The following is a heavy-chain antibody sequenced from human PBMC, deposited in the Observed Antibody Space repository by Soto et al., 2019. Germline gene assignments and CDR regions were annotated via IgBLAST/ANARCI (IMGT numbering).Heavy chain of an antibody. CDR1: GFTFSSYW. D-gene: IGHD5-12*01. CDR3: AKDNGSGCDLIRVGDASDI. CDR2: IKQDGREK. Sequence: GGYPRLSSAAPGFTFSSYWMSWVRQAPGKGLEWVANIKQDGREKYYVDSVEGRVTISRDNAKNSLYLQMNSLRAEDTAVYYCAKDNGSGCDLIRVGDASDILFQGTMVSVSS. J-gene: IGHJ3*02. V-gene: IGHV3-7*01.